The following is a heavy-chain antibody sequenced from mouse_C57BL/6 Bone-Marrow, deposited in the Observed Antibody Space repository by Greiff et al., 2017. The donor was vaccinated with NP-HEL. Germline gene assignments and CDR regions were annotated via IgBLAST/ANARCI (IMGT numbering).Heavy chain of an antibody. CDR1: GFTFSSYA. CDR3: TRYDYDPDY. V-gene: IGHV5-9-1*02. Sequence: EVHLVESGEGLVKPGGSLKLSCAASGFTFSSYAMSWVRQTPEKRLGWVAYISSGGDYIYYAATVKGRFTISRDNARNTLYLQMSSLKSEDTAMYYCTRYDYDPDYWGQGTTLTVSS. CDR2: ISSGGDYI. D-gene: IGHD2-4*01. J-gene: IGHJ2*01.